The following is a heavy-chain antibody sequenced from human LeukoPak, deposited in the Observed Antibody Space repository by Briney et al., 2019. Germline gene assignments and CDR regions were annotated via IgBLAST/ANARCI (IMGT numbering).Heavy chain of an antibody. Sequence: GGSLRLSCVASGFTFTDYFMSWVRQAPGKGLEWVANIKQDGSEKYYVDSVKGRFTISRDNAKNSLYLQMNSLRAEDTAVYYCARDPLGSSGYYTGYWGQGTLVTVSS. V-gene: IGHV3-7*03. CDR1: GFTFTDYF. D-gene: IGHD3-22*01. CDR2: IKQDGSEK. J-gene: IGHJ4*02. CDR3: ARDPLGSSGYYTGY.